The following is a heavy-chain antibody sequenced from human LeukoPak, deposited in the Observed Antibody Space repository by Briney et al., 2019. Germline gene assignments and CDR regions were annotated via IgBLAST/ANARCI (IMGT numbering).Heavy chain of an antibody. D-gene: IGHD1/OR15-1a*01. CDR1: GGSISSGDYY. Sequence: TSETLSLTCTVSGGSISSGDYYWSWVRQPPGKGLEWIGYIYSSGSTYYNPSLKSRIIISVDTSNNQFYLKLTSLIAADTAVYYCARQNRRWYFDLWGRGTLVTVSS. CDR2: IYSSGST. J-gene: IGHJ2*01. V-gene: IGHV4-30-4*08. CDR3: ARQNRRWYFDL.